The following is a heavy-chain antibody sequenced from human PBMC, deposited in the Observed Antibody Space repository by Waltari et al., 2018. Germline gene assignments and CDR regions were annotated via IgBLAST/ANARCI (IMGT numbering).Heavy chain of an antibody. Sequence: QVQLQQWGAGLLKPSETLSLTCAAYGGSFSGYYWSGLRLPPGQGPAWIGEINHRGSTNYNPSLKSRVTISVDTSKNQFSLKLSSVTAADTAVYYCASRTIGGFWSGYYGTDAFDIWGQGTMVTVSS. J-gene: IGHJ3*02. V-gene: IGHV4-34*01. D-gene: IGHD3-3*01. CDR2: INHRGST. CDR3: ASRTIGGFWSGYYGTDAFDI. CDR1: GGSFSGYY.